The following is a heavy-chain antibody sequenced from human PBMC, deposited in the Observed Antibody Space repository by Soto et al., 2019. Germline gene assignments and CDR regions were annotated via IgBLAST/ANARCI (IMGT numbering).Heavy chain of an antibody. D-gene: IGHD2-2*01. CDR3: AGGRLGYCSSSSCYWFDP. V-gene: IGHV4-30-4*01. CDR1: GGSISSGDYY. CDR2: IFYSGST. J-gene: IGHJ5*02. Sequence: TLSITCTVSGGSISSGDYYWSWISQPPGKGQEWVAYIFYSGSTYYNPSLKSRVTISVDTSKNQFSLKLSSVTAADTAVYYCAGGRLGYCSSSSCYWFDPWGQGTRVTVSS.